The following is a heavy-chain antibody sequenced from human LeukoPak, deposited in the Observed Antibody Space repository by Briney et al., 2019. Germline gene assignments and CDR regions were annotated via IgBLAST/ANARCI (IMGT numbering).Heavy chain of an antibody. Sequence: GGSLRLSCAASGFNFNTYAMKWVRQAPGKGLEWLAVVLFDGSDQYYTDSVHGRFTISRDNSQITLYVRMDSLRAEATAVYYCARGRDYYYDSSGYYTLFDAFDIWGQGTMVTVSS. CDR1: GFNFNTYA. J-gene: IGHJ3*02. D-gene: IGHD3-22*01. CDR2: VLFDGSDQ. CDR3: ARGRDYYYDSSGYYTLFDAFDI. V-gene: IGHV3-30*04.